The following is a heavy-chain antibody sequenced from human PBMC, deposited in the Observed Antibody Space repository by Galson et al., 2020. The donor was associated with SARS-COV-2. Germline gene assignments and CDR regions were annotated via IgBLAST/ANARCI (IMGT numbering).Heavy chain of an antibody. CDR2: INPNSGDT. Sequence: ASVKVSCKASGYTFSGYYIHWVRQAPGQGLEWMGWINPNSGDTNYAQKFQGWVTMTTDTSINTAYVELSTLTSDDTAVYYCARGAMGPWGQGTLVTVSS. V-gene: IGHV1-2*04. D-gene: IGHD2-8*01. J-gene: IGHJ5*02. CDR1: GYTFSGYY. CDR3: ARGAMGP.